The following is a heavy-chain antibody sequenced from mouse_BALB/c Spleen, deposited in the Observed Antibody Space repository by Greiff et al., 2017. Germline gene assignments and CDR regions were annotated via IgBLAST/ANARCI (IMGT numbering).Heavy chain of an antibody. J-gene: IGHJ4*01. CDR1: GFNIKDYY. V-gene: IGHV14-1*02. CDR3: ASNYAMDY. Sequence: VQLKESGAELVRPGALVKLSCKASGFNIKDYYMHWVKQRPEQGLEWIGWIDPENGNTIYDPKFQGKASITADTSSNTAYLQLSSLTSEDTAVYYCASNYAMDYWGQGTSVTVSS. CDR2: IDPENGNT.